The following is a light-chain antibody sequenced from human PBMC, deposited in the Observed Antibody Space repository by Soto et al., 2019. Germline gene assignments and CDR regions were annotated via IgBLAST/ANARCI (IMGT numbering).Light chain of an antibody. CDR3: QQSYSQWT. J-gene: IGKJ1*01. CDR1: QNIASS. CDR2: VAS. V-gene: IGKV1-39*01. Sequence: DIQMTQSPSSVSATIEDSVTIPCRASQNIASSVNWYQQKPGEAPKLLIYVASSLQSGVPSRFSGSGSGTDFTFTISSLQPEDFATYYCQQSYSQWTFGQGAKVDIK.